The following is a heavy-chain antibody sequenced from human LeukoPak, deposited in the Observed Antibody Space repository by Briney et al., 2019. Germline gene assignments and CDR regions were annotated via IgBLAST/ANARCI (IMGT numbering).Heavy chain of an antibody. V-gene: IGHV4-61*02. D-gene: IGHD6-19*01. Sequence: TLSLTCPVSGGSISSGSYYWSWIRHPAGKGLEWIGRIYTSGSTNYNPSLKSRVTISVDTSKNQFSLKLSSVTAADTAVYYCARVPTIAVAVVEAFDIWGQGTMVTVSS. CDR2: IYTSGST. CDR1: GGSISSGSYY. J-gene: IGHJ3*02. CDR3: ARVPTIAVAVVEAFDI.